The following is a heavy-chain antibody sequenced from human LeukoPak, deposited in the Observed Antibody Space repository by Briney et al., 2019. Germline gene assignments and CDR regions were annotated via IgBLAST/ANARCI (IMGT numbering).Heavy chain of an antibody. CDR1: GGSISSYY. CDR3: ARSQALYYYDSSGYWFDP. J-gene: IGHJ5*02. V-gene: IGHV4-59*08. Sequence: PSETLSLTCTVSGGSISSYYWSWIRQPPGKGLEWIGYIYYSGSTNYNPSLKSRVTISVDTSKNRFSLKLSSVTAADTAVYYCARSQALYYYDSSGYWFDPWGQGTLVTVSS. D-gene: IGHD3-22*01. CDR2: IYYSGST.